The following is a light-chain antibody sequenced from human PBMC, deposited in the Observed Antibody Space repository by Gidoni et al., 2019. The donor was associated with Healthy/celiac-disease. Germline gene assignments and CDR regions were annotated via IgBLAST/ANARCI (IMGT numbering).Light chain of an antibody. CDR3: QQSYSTPRT. V-gene: IGKV1-39*01. CDR1: QSISSY. Sequence: DIQITQSPSSLSASVGDRVTITCRASQSISSYLNWYQQKPGKAPKLLLYAASSLQSGVPSRFSGSGSGTDFTLTISSLQPEDFATYYCQQSYSTPRTFGQGTKVEIK. CDR2: AAS. J-gene: IGKJ1*01.